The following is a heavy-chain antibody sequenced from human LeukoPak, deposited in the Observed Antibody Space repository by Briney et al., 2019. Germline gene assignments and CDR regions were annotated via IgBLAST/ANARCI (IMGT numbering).Heavy chain of an antibody. CDR1: GYTFTDYY. CDR3: ARQWELPLDY. Sequence: WASVKVSCKASGYTFTDYYMHWVRQAPGQGLEWMGWINPNSGDTNYAQIFQGRVGMTRDTSISTAYMELSGLTSDDTALYYCARQWELPLDYWGQGTLVTVSS. J-gene: IGHJ4*02. V-gene: IGHV1-2*02. D-gene: IGHD1-26*01. CDR2: INPNSGDT.